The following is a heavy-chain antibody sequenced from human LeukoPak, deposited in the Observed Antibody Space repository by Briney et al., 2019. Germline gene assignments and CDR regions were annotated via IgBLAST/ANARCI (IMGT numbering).Heavy chain of an antibody. Sequence: SETLSLTCTVSGASISSSSYYWGWIRQPPGKGLEWIGSMSYSGSTYYHPSLKSRVTISVDTSKNQFSLKLSSVTAADTAVYYCARHIPGLQSPLYFDFWGQGTLVTVSS. V-gene: IGHV4-39*01. J-gene: IGHJ4*02. CDR2: MSYSGST. D-gene: IGHD5-24*01. CDR1: GASISSSSYY. CDR3: ARHIPGLQSPLYFDF.